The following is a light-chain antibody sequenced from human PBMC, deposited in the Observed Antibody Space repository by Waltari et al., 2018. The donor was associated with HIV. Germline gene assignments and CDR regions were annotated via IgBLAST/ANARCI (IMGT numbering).Light chain of an antibody. Sequence: YVLTQPPSVSVAPGKTASLAFGGDNIRSKSVHWYQQKPGQAPVLVVYYDSERPSGISERISGSNSGNTATLTISRVEAGDEADYYCQVWDTVTDQGVFGGGTKLTVL. CDR2: YDS. CDR3: QVWDTVTDQGV. J-gene: IGLJ3*02. CDR1: NIRSKS. V-gene: IGLV3-21*04.